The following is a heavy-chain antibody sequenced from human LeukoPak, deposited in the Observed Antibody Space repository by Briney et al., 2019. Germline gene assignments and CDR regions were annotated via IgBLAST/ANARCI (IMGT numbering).Heavy chain of an antibody. J-gene: IGHJ2*01. Sequence: SETLSLTCTVSGGSISGYYWGWIRQPPGKGLEWIGYIFYSGSTNYNPSLKSRVTISVDTSKNQFSLKLSSVTAADTAVYYCARVYYSNSYDYWYFDLWGRGTLVTVSS. D-gene: IGHD6-13*01. CDR2: IFYSGST. CDR1: GGSISGYY. CDR3: ARVYYSNSYDYWYFDL. V-gene: IGHV4-59*01.